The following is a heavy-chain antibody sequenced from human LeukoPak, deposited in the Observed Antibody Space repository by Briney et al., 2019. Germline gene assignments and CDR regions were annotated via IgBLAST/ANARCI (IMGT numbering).Heavy chain of an antibody. Sequence: PSETLSLTCAVYGGSFSGYYWSWIRQPPGKGLEWIGEINHSGSTNYNPSLKSRVTISVDTSKNQFSLKLGSVTAADTAVYYCARISGGVYYYYGMDVWGQGTTVTVSS. CDR1: GGSFSGYY. CDR3: ARISGGVYYYYGMDV. CDR2: INHSGST. D-gene: IGHD3-10*01. V-gene: IGHV4-34*01. J-gene: IGHJ6*02.